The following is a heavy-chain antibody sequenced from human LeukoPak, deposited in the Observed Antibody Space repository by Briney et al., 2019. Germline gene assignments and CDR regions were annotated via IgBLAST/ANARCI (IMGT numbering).Heavy chain of an antibody. Sequence: PGGSLRLSCAASGFTFSSYWMSWVRQAPGKGLEWVANIKQDGSEKYYVDSVKGRFTISRDNAKNSLYLQMNSLRAEDTAVYYCAKSSKDVLRYFDWFGLTRGRGYYYYYMDVWGKGTTVTISS. D-gene: IGHD3-9*01. J-gene: IGHJ6*03. CDR3: AKSSKDVLRYFDWFGLTRGRGYYYYYMDV. CDR2: IKQDGSEK. CDR1: GFTFSSYW. V-gene: IGHV3-7*01.